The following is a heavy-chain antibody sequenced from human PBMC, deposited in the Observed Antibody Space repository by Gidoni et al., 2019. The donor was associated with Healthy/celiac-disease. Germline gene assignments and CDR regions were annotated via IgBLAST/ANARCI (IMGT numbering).Heavy chain of an antibody. J-gene: IGHJ4*02. CDR2: ISYEGSNK. Sequence: QVQLVESGGGVVQPGRSLRLSCAASGFTFSNYGMHWVRQAPGKGLEWVAVISYEGSNKYYADSVKGRFTISRDNSKNTLYLQMNSLRAEDTAVYYCAKVAGGSGSYGSPGDYWGQGTLVTVSS. CDR1: GFTFSNYG. V-gene: IGHV3-30*18. D-gene: IGHD3-10*01. CDR3: AKVAGGSGSYGSPGDY.